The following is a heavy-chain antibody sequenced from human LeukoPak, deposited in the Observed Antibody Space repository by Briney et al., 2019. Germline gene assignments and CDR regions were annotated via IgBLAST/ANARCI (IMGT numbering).Heavy chain of an antibody. CDR3: ARENTYYFDY. J-gene: IGHJ4*02. CDR2: ISSTGSTI. CDR1: GFTFSSYE. Sequence: GGSLRLSCAASGFTFSSYEMNWVRQGPGKGLQWVSYISSTGSTIYYADSVKGRFTISRDNAQNSLHLQMNSLRAEDTAVYYCARENTYYFDYWGQGTLVTVSS. V-gene: IGHV3-48*03.